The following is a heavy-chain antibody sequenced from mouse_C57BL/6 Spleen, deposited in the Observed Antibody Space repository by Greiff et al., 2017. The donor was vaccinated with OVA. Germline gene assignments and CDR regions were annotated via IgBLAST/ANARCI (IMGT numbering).Heavy chain of an antibody. CDR1: GYTFTSYW. CDR3: ARSEGTTVVGYFDV. Sequence: QVQLQQPGAELVKPGASVKLSCKASGYTFTSYWMHWVKQRPGQGLEWIGMIHPNSGSTNYNEKFKSKATLTVDKSSSTAYMQLSSLTSEDAAVYYGARSEGTTVVGYFDVWGTGTTVTVSS. CDR2: IHPNSGST. V-gene: IGHV1-64*01. D-gene: IGHD1-1*01. J-gene: IGHJ1*03.